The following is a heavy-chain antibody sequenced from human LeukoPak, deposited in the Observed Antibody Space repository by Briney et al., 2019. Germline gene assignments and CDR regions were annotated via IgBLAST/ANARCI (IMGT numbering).Heavy chain of an antibody. J-gene: IGHJ5*02. D-gene: IGHD1-26*01. CDR1: GFTFSSYE. V-gene: IGHV3-48*03. CDR2: ISSSGSTI. Sequence: GGSLRLSCAASGFTFSSYEMNWVRQAPGKGLEWVSYISSSGSTIYYADSVKGRFTISRDNAKNSLYLQMNSLRAEDTAVYYCARASGSCSSPWGQGTLVTVSS. CDR3: ARASGSCSSP.